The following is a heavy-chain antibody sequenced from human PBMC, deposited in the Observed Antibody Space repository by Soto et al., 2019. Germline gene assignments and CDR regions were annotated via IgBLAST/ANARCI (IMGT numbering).Heavy chain of an antibody. CDR2: ISGSGGSA. J-gene: IGHJ5*02. Sequence: PWGSLRLSCAASGFTFINYAITCFRQCPGKWLEWVSAISGSGGSAYYADSVKGRFTISRDNSKNTLYLQMNSLRADDSGVYYCAKDPYSGVLVPVAIGFDPWGPGTLVTVSS. V-gene: IGHV3-23*01. CDR1: GFTFINYA. CDR3: AKDPYSGVLVPVAIGFDP. D-gene: IGHD2-2*01.